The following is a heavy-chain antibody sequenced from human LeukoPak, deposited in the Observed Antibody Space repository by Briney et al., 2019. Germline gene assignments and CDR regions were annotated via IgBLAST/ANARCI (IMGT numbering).Heavy chain of an antibody. CDR3: AKDGCGNACSWYFDL. V-gene: IGHV3-23*01. J-gene: IGHJ2*01. D-gene: IGHD4-23*01. CDR2: IIASGGSP. CDR1: GFTFSNYV. Sequence: GGSLRLSCAASGFTFSNYVMSWVRQAPGKGLEWVSSIIASGGSPSSAPSVKARFPISRDHSKNTLYLHMTSLRAEDTAVYSCAKDGCGNACSWYFDLWGRGTLVTVSS.